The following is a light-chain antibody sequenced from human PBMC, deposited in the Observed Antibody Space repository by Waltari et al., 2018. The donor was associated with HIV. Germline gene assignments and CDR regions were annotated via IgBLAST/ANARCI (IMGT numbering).Light chain of an antibody. J-gene: IGLJ2*01. CDR2: EVN. Sequence: QSALTPPPSASGSLGQSVPISCSGTSDDIGGYNYVFWYQQYPAKAPKLLIYEVNKRPSGVPDRFSGSKSLNTASLTVSGLQAEDEAHYFCSSFAGSNTVVFGGGTKLTVL. CDR1: SDDIGGYNY. V-gene: IGLV2-8*01. CDR3: SSFAGSNTVV.